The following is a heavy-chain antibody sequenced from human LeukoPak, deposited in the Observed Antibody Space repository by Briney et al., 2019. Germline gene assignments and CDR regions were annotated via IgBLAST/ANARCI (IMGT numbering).Heavy chain of an antibody. Sequence: GASVKVSCKASGGTFSSYAISWVRQAPGQELEWMGGIIPIFGTANYAQKFQGRVTITADESTSTAYMELSSLRSEDTAVYYCARDAHYYDSSGYSFDYWGQGTLVTVSS. D-gene: IGHD3-22*01. CDR3: ARDAHYYDSSGYSFDY. CDR2: IIPIFGTA. J-gene: IGHJ4*02. CDR1: GGTFSSYA. V-gene: IGHV1-69*13.